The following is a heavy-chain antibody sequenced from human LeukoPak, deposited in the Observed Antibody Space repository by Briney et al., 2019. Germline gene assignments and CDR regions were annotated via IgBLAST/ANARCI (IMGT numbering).Heavy chain of an antibody. CDR1: GFSLSSYE. V-gene: IGHV3-48*03. CDR3: ARAKLELRSGGYYYYMDV. Sequence: GGSLRLSCAASGFSLSSYEMYWVRQAPGRGLEWVSYIHTSGTTIYYADSVKGRFTISRDNAKNILYLQMNSLRAEDTAVYYCARAKLELRSGGYYYYMDVWGKGTTVTVSS. CDR2: IHTSGTTI. J-gene: IGHJ6*03. D-gene: IGHD1-7*01.